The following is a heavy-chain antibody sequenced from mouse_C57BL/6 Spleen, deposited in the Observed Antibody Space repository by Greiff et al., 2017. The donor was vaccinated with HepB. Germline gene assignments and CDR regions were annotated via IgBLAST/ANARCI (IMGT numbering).Heavy chain of an antibody. Sequence: EVKLQESGGGLVKPGGSLKLSCAASGFTFSDYGMHWVRQAPEKGLEWVAYISSGSSTIYYADTVKGRFTISRDNAKNTLFLQMTSLRSEDTAMYYCARRGVYYYGSSYGYFDVWGTGTTVTVSS. CDR2: ISSGSSTI. CDR1: GFTFSDYG. J-gene: IGHJ1*03. D-gene: IGHD1-1*01. CDR3: ARRGVYYYGSSYGYFDV. V-gene: IGHV5-17*01.